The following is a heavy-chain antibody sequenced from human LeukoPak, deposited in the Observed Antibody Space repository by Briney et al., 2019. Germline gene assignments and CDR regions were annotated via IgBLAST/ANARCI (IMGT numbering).Heavy chain of an antibody. J-gene: IGHJ4*02. Sequence: ASVKVSCKASGYTFTGYYMHWVRQAPGQGRGWMGWINPNSGGINYAQKFQGWVTMTRDTPIRTAYMELIRLRSDDAAVYHCAISSGYYGSGTFYGGPFVYGGQATLLTVP. D-gene: IGHD3-10*01. CDR1: GYTFTGYY. CDR3: AISSGYYGSGTFYGGPFVY. V-gene: IGHV1-2*04. CDR2: INPNSGGI.